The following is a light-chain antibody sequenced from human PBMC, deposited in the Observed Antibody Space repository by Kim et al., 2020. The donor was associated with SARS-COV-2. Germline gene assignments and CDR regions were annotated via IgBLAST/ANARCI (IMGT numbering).Light chain of an antibody. J-gene: IGKJ1*01. CDR1: QNIDNY. CDR3: QQSYSTPRT. V-gene: IGKV1-39*01. CDR2: AAS. Sequence: ASVGDRVTVACRASQNIDNYLNWYQQKPGKAPNLLIYAASSLQSGVPSRFSGSGSGTDFTLTIGSLQPEDFATYYCQQSYSTPRTFGQGTKVDIK.